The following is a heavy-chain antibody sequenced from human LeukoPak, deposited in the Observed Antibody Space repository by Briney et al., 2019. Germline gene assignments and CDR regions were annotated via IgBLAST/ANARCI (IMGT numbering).Heavy chain of an antibody. V-gene: IGHV3-21*01. CDR1: GFTFSSYS. J-gene: IGHJ6*03. D-gene: IGHD3-10*01. CDR3: ARSGGDSFYYYYMDV. CDR2: ISSSSSYI. Sequence: PGGSLRLSCAASGFTFSSYSMNWVRQAPGKGLEWVSSISSSSSYIYYADSVKGRFTISRDNAKNSLYVQMNGLSAEDTAVYYCARSGGDSFYYYYMDVWGKGTTVTVSS.